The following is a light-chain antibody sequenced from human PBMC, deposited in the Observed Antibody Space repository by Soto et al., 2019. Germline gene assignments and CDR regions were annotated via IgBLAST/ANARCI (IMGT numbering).Light chain of an antibody. CDR2: DVS. J-gene: IGLJ2*01. Sequence: QSVLTQPASVSGSPGQSITISCTGSSGDVGGYNHVSWYQQHPGKAPKLMIYDVSYRPSGVSNRFSGSKSGNTASLTISGLQAEDEADYYCSSYASSTTLVFGGGTKVTVL. CDR1: SGDVGGYNH. V-gene: IGLV2-14*01. CDR3: SSYASSTTLV.